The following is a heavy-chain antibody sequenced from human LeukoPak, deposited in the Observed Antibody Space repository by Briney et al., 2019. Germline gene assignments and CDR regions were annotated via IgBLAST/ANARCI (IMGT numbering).Heavy chain of an antibody. J-gene: IGHJ5*02. CDR2: INPSGGST. CDR1: GYTFTSYY. V-gene: IGHV1-46*01. D-gene: IGHD2-15*01. CDR3: ARDRGYCSGGSCFPHNWFDP. Sequence: ASVKVSCKASGYTFTSYYMHWVRQAPGQGLEWMGIINPSGGSTSYAQKFQGRVTMTRDTSTSTVYMELSSLRSEDTAVYYCARDRGYCSGGSCFPHNWFDPWGQGTLVTVSS.